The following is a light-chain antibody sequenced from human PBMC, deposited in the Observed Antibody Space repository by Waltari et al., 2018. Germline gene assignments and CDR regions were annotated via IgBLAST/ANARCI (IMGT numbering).Light chain of an antibody. CDR1: SSNIVRNY. CDR3: AAWDDSLREV. J-gene: IGLJ3*02. V-gene: IGLV1-47*01. CDR2: RND. Sequence: QSVLTPPPSASGTPGQRVTISCSGSSSNIVRNYVYWYQQLPGTAPKRLIYRNDQRPSGVPDRFSGSKSGTSASLAISGLRSEDEANYYCAAWDDSLREVFGGGTRLTVL.